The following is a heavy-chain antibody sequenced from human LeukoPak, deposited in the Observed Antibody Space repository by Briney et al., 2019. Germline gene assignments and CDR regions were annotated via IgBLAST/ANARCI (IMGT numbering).Heavy chain of an antibody. CDR2: INWNGGST. CDR1: GFTFDDYG. Sequence: GGSLRLSCAASGFTFDDYGMSWVRQAPGKGLEWGSGINWNGGSTGYADSVKGRFTISRDNAKNSLYLQMNSLRAEDTALYHCARVNMRGYAGNFDYWGQGTLVTVSS. CDR3: ARVNMRGYAGNFDY. D-gene: IGHD2-15*01. V-gene: IGHV3-20*01. J-gene: IGHJ4*02.